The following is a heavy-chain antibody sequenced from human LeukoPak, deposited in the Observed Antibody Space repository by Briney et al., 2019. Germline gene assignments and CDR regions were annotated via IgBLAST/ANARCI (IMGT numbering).Heavy chain of an antibody. D-gene: IGHD6-13*01. CDR2: ISSSGSTI. Sequence: GGSLRLSCVASVCTFDSYEMDWVRQAPGKGLEWVSYISSSGSTIYYADSVKGRFTISRDNAKNSLYLQMNSLRAEDTAVYYCAREMAAACDYWGQGALVTVSS. CDR3: AREMAAACDY. V-gene: IGHV3-48*03. CDR1: VCTFDSYE. J-gene: IGHJ4*02.